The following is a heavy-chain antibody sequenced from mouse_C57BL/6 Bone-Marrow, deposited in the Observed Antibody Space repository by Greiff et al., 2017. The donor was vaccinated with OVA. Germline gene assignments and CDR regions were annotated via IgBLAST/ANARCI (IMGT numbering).Heavy chain of an antibody. CDR3: ARLGPHCYSNLAWFAY. D-gene: IGHD2-5*01. J-gene: IGHJ3*01. CDR1: GYTFTSYW. Sequence: QVQLQQPGAELVKPGASVKMSCKASGYTFTSYWITWVKQRPGQGLEWIGDIYPGSGSTNYNEKFKSKATLTVGTSSSTAYMQLSSLTSEDSAVYYCARLGPHCYSNLAWFAYWGQGTLVTVSA. V-gene: IGHV1-55*01. CDR2: IYPGSGST.